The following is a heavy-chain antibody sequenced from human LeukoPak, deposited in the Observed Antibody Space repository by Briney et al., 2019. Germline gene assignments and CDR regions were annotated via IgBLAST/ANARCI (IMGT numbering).Heavy chain of an antibody. V-gene: IGHV1-69*04. CDR2: IIPILNIT. Sequence: ASVKVPCKASRGTFSKYAISWVRQAPGQGLEWMGRIIPILNITHYAQKFQGRVTIAADKSTSTAYMELSSLRSEDTAVYYCARDDDRAREIDYWGQGTLVTVSS. J-gene: IGHJ4*02. CDR3: ARDDDRAREIDY. CDR1: RGTFSKYA. D-gene: IGHD3-22*01.